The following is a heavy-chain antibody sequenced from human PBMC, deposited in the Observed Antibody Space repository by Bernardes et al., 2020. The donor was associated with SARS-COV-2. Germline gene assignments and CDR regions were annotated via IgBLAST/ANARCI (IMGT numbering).Heavy chain of an antibody. CDR2: IYYSGST. V-gene: IGHV4-31*03. D-gene: IGHD3-3*01. J-gene: IGHJ6*02. CDR3: ARGLLEWLYMGRGMDV. Sequence: SETLSLTCTVSGGSISSGGYYWSWLRQHPGKGLEWIGYIYYSGSTYYNPSLKSRVTISVDTSKNQFSLKRSSVTAADTAVYYCARGLLEWLYMGRGMDVWSQGTTVTVSS. CDR1: GGSISSGGYY.